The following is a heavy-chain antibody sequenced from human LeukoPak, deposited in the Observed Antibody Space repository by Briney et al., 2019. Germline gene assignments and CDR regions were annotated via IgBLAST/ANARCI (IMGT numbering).Heavy chain of an antibody. Sequence: SETLSLTCTVSGGSISSSSYYWGWIRQPPGKGLEWIGSIYYSGSTYYNPSLKSRVTISVDTSKNQFSLKLSSVTDADTAVYYCARESYDSSGYGYFQHWGQGTLVTVSS. CDR3: ARESYDSSGYGYFQH. CDR1: GGSISSSSYY. D-gene: IGHD3-22*01. J-gene: IGHJ1*01. CDR2: IYYSGST. V-gene: IGHV4-39*07.